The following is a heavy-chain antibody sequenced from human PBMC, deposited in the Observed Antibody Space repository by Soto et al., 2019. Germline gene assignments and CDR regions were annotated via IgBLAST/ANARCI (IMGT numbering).Heavy chain of an antibody. CDR1: GFTFSSYA. D-gene: IGHD2-2*01. V-gene: IGHV3-30-3*01. J-gene: IGHJ6*02. CDR3: ARGRRWACSSTSCTRGYGMDV. CDR2: ISYDGSNK. Sequence: AGGSLRLSCAASGFTFSSYAMHWVRQAPGKGLEWVAVISYDGSNKYYADSVKGRFTISRDNSKNTLYLQMNSLRAEDTAVYYCARGRRWACSSTSCTRGYGMDVWGQGTTVTVSS.